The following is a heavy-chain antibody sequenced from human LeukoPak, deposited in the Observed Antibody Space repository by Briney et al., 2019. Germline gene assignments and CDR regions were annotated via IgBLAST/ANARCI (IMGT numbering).Heavy chain of an antibody. V-gene: IGHV4-34*01. CDR3: ARGTHYDSSGYYYYGMDV. Sequence: SETLSLTCAVYGGSFSGYYWSWIRQPPGKGLEWIGEINHSGSTNYNPSLKSRVTISVDTSGNQFSLKLSSVTAADTAVYYCARGTHYDSSGYYYYGMDVWGQGTTVTVSS. CDR2: INHSGST. CDR1: GGSFSGYY. J-gene: IGHJ6*02. D-gene: IGHD3-22*01.